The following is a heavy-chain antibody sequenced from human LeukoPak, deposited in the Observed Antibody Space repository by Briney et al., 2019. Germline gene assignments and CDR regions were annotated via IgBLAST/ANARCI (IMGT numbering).Heavy chain of an antibody. D-gene: IGHD3-10*01. Sequence: ASVKVSCKASGYTFTSYYMHWVRQAPGQGLEWMGIINPSGGSTSYAQKFQGRVTMTRDTSTSTVYMELSSLRSGDTAVYYCARGLRFGESPLYFDYWGQGTLVTVSS. CDR2: INPSGGST. J-gene: IGHJ4*02. V-gene: IGHV1-46*01. CDR1: GYTFTSYY. CDR3: ARGLRFGESPLYFDY.